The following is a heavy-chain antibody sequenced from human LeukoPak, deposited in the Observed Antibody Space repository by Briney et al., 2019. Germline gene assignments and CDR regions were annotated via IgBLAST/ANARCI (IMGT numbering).Heavy chain of an antibody. Sequence: ASVKVSCKASGYTFTGYYMHWVRQAPGQGLEWMGWMNPNSGNTGYAQKFQGRVTITRNTSISTAYMELSSLRSGDTAVYYCARGALGYCSSTSCYYYYYYMDVWGKGTTVTVSS. V-gene: IGHV1-8*03. J-gene: IGHJ6*03. CDR3: ARGALGYCSSTSCYYYYYYMDV. CDR2: MNPNSGNT. D-gene: IGHD2-2*01. CDR1: GYTFTGYY.